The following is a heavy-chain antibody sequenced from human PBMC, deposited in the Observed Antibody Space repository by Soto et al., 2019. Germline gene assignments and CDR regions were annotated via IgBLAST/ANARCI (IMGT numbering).Heavy chain of an antibody. CDR3: ARESVPGGSNWFDP. Sequence: LSLTCTVSGGSISSYYWSWIRQPPGKGLEWIGYIYYSGSTNYNPSLKSRVTISVDTSKNQFSLKLSSVTAADTAAYYCARESVPGGSNWFDPWGQGTLVTVSS. D-gene: IGHD2-15*01. J-gene: IGHJ5*02. V-gene: IGHV4-59*01. CDR2: IYYSGST. CDR1: GGSISSYY.